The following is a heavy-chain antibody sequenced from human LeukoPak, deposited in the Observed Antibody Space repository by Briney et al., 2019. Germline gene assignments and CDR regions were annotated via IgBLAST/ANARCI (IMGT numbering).Heavy chain of an antibody. J-gene: IGHJ4*02. Sequence: GGSLRLSCAASGFSFSSHWMTWVRQALGKGLEWVATIKQDGNEKHYVDSVKGRFTISRDNAKNSLYLQMNSLRAEDTAVYYCARTCGGDCYAPDYWGQGTLVTVSS. V-gene: IGHV3-7*03. CDR3: ARTCGGDCYAPDY. CDR2: IKQDGNEK. CDR1: GFSFSSHW. D-gene: IGHD2-21*02.